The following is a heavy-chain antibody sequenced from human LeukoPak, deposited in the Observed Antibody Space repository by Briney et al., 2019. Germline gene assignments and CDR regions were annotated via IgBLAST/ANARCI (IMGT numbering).Heavy chain of an antibody. CDR3: ARSAFISTGIAAFDQGFDP. J-gene: IGHJ5*02. V-gene: IGHV3-7*01. Sequence: GGSLRLSCAASGFTFSSYWMGWVRQAPGKGLEWVANIKQHGSEKYYVDSVKGRFTISRDNAKSSLYLQMNSLRAEDTAVYYCARSAFISTGIAAFDQGFDPWGQGTLVTVSS. CDR2: IKQHGSEK. CDR1: GFTFSSYW. D-gene: IGHD6-25*01.